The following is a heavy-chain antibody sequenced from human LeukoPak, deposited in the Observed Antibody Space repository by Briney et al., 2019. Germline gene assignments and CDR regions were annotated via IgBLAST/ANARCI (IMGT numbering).Heavy chain of an antibody. Sequence: PSETLSLTCTVSGGSISSYYWSWIRQPPGKGLEWIGYIYYSGSTNYNPSLKSRVTISVDTSKNQFSLKLSSVTAADTAVYYCARHDGVLATFDYWGQGTLVTVSS. J-gene: IGHJ4*02. D-gene: IGHD4/OR15-4a*01. V-gene: IGHV4-59*08. CDR3: ARHDGVLATFDY. CDR1: GGSISSYY. CDR2: IYYSGST.